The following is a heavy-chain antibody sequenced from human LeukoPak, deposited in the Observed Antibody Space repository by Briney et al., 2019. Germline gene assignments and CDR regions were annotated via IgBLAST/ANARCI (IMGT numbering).Heavy chain of an antibody. V-gene: IGHV4-39*01. CDR3: VRGSTLRHYQY. CDR1: GGSISGSTYY. Sequence: SETLSLTCTVSGGSISGSTYYWGWIRRPPGKGLDWSGSIYYSGSTYYNPSLKSRVSVSVDTSKNQFSLELTSVTAADTAVFYCVRGSTLRHYQYWGQGILVTVSS. J-gene: IGHJ4*02. D-gene: IGHD3-16*01. CDR2: IYYSGST.